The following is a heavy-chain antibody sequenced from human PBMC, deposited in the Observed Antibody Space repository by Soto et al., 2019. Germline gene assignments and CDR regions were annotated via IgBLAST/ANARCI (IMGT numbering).Heavy chain of an antibody. J-gene: IGHJ4*02. D-gene: IGHD3-3*01. CDR2: IYSGGST. V-gene: IGHV3-66*01. CDR1: GFTVSSNY. Sequence: GGSLRLSCAASGFTVSSNYMSWVRQAPGKGLEWVSVIYSGGSTYYADSVKGRFTISRHNSKNTLYLQMNSLRAEDTAVYYCARLLDYDGWSGYYFDYWGQGTLVTVSS. CDR3: ARLLDYDGWSGYYFDY.